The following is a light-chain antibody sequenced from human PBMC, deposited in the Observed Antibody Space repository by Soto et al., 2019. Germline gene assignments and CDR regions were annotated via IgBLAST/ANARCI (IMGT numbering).Light chain of an antibody. CDR2: SNN. V-gene: IGLV1-44*01. CDR1: SSNIGRNT. J-gene: IGLJ1*01. Sequence: QSALTQPPSVSGTPGQRVTISCSGSSSNIGRNTVNWYQQFPGTAPKLLIYSNNQRPSGVPDRFSASKSGTSASLAISGLQSKHEADYYCAAWDDSLNGCVFGTGTKLTVL. CDR3: AAWDDSLNGCV.